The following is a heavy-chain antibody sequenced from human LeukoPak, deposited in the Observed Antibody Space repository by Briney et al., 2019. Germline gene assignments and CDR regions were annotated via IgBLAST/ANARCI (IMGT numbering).Heavy chain of an antibody. Sequence: GGSLRLSCAASGFTFSSYSMNWVRQAPGKGLEWVSSISSSTTHISYADSVKGRFTISRDNAKNSLYLQMNSLRAEDTAVYYCARGAAGYVGASSFDYWGQGTLVTVSS. CDR2: ISSSTTHI. CDR3: ARGAAGYVGASSFDY. V-gene: IGHV3-21*01. CDR1: GFTFSSYS. D-gene: IGHD1-26*01. J-gene: IGHJ4*02.